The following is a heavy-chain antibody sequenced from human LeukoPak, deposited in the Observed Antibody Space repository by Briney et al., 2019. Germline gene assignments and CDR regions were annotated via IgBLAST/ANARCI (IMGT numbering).Heavy chain of an antibody. CDR3: ARGVPDIVVVPAAPPYGMDV. V-gene: IGHV5-51*01. Sequence: PGESLKISCKGSGYSFPSHWIGWVRQMPGKGLEWMGIIYPGDSDTRYSPSFQGQVTISADKSISTAYLQWSGLKASDTAMYYCARGVPDIVVVPAAPPYGMDVWGQGTTVTVSS. CDR1: GYSFPSHW. J-gene: IGHJ6*02. D-gene: IGHD2-2*01. CDR2: IYPGDSDT.